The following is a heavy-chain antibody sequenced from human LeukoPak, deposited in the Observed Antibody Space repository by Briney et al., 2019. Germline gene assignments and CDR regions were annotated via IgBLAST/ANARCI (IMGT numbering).Heavy chain of an antibody. CDR1: GGSISSYY. CDR2: IYYSGST. D-gene: IGHD3-10*01. CDR3: ARGIRGSGSYYSILDYYYYGMDV. V-gene: IGHV4-59*01. Sequence: SETLSHTCTVSGGSISSYYWSWIRQPPGKGLEWIGYIYYSGSTNYNPSLKSRVTISVDTSKNQFSLKLSSVTAADTAVYYCARGIRGSGSYYSILDYYYYGMDVWGQGTTVTVSS. J-gene: IGHJ6*02.